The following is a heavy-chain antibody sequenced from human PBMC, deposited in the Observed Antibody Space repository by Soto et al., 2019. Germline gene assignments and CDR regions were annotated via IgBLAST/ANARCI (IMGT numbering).Heavy chain of an antibody. CDR2: ISAYNGNT. V-gene: IGHV1-18*01. D-gene: IGHD3-3*01. CDR1: GYTFTRYG. Sequence: ASVKGSCKASGYTFTRYGISWVRQAPGQGLEWMGWISAYNGNTNYAQKLQGRVTMTTDTSTSTAHMELRSLRSDDTAVYYCARGRNTTALGGSYYDFWSGYYTPHLYYYYGMDVWGQGTTVTVSS. CDR3: ARGRNTTALGGSYYDFWSGYYTPHLYYYYGMDV. J-gene: IGHJ6*02.